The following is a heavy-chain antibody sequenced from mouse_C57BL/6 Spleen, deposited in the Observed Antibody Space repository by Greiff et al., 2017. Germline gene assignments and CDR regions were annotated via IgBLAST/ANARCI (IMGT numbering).Heavy chain of an antibody. CDR3: ARPYYDYAADV. Sequence: VQLQQPGAELVRPGTSVKLSCKASGYTFTSYWMHWVKQRPGQGLEWIGVIDPSDSYTNYNQKFKGKATLTVDTSSSTAYMQLSSLTSEDSAVYYCARPYYDYAADVWGTGTTVTVSS. D-gene: IGHD2-4*01. CDR2: IDPSDSYT. CDR1: GYTFTSYW. J-gene: IGHJ1*03. V-gene: IGHV1-59*01.